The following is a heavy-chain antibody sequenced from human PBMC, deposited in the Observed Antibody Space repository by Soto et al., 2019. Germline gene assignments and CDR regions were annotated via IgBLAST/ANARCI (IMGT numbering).Heavy chain of an antibody. V-gene: IGHV4-30-4*01. J-gene: IGHJ6*02. CDR2: IYYSGST. D-gene: IGHD1-7*01. CDR3: ARDGWVTGTTGYYGMDV. Sequence: SETLSLTCTVSGGSISSGAYYWSWIRQPPGKGLEWIGYIYYSGSTYYNPSLKSRVTISVDTSKNQFSLKLSSVTAADTAVYYCARDGWVTGTTGYYGMDVWGQGTTVTVSS. CDR1: GGSISSGAYY.